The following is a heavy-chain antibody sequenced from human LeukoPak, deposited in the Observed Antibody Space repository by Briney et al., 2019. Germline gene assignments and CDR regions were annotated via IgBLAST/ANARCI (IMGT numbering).Heavy chain of an antibody. CDR1: GYNFNSYW. J-gene: IGHJ5*02. Sequence: GESLTISCQASGYNFNSYWITWVRQMPGKGLEWMGRINPSDSYSVYSPSFQGHVTISADKSISTAYMQWSSLRASDTDIYFCARWGNEYCNGGSCLDPWGQGTLVTVSS. CDR3: ARWGNEYCNGGSCLDP. CDR2: INPSDSYS. V-gene: IGHV5-10-1*01. D-gene: IGHD2-15*01.